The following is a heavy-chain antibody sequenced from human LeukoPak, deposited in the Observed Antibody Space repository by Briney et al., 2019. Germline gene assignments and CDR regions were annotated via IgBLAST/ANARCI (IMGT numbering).Heavy chain of an antibody. CDR1: GGSISSGGYY. CDR2: IYTSGST. Sequence: SETLSLTCTVSGGSISSGGYYWSWIRQPAGKGLEWIGRIYTSGSTNYNPSLKSRVTISVDTSKNQFSLKLSSVTAADTAVYYCARDHSSGNAFDIWGQGTMVTVSS. V-gene: IGHV4-61*02. J-gene: IGHJ3*02. D-gene: IGHD3-22*01. CDR3: ARDHSSGNAFDI.